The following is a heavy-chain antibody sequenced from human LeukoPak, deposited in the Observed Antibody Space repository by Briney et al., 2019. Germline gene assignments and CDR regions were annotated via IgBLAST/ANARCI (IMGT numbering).Heavy chain of an antibody. CDR1: GYSFTSYW. CDR2: IYPGDSDT. V-gene: IGHV5-51*01. D-gene: IGHD6-13*01. CDR3: ARGAYSSSWYANLNFDY. Sequence: GESLQISCKGSGYSFTSYWIGWVRRMPGKGLEWMGIIYPGDSDTRYSPSFQGQVTISADKSISTASLQWSSLKASDTAMYYCARGAYSSSWYANLNFDYWGQGTLVTVSS. J-gene: IGHJ4*02.